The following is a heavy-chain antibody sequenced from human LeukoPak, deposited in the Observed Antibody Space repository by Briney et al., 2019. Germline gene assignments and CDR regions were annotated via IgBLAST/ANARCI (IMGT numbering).Heavy chain of an antibody. D-gene: IGHD1-14*01. Sequence: ASVKVSCKASGGTFSSYAISWVRQAPGQGLEWMGGIIPIFGTANYAQKFQGRVTITADESTSTAYMELSSLRSEDTAVYYCARESEVTESWYFDLWGRGTLVTVSS. CDR2: IIPIFGTA. V-gene: IGHV1-69*01. CDR1: GGTFSSYA. CDR3: ARESEVTESWYFDL. J-gene: IGHJ2*01.